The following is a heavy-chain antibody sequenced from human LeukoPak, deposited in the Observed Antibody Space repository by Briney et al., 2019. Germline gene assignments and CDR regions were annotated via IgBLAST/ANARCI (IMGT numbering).Heavy chain of an antibody. CDR2: INAGNGNT. CDR1: GYTFTSYA. Sequence: ASVKVSCKASGYTFTSYAMHWVRQAPGQRLEWMGWINAGNGNTKYSQKFQGRVTITRDTSASTAYMELSSLRSEDTAVYYCARYFNYDFWSGPGDYWGQGTLVTVSS. D-gene: IGHD3-3*01. V-gene: IGHV1-3*01. J-gene: IGHJ4*02. CDR3: ARYFNYDFWSGPGDY.